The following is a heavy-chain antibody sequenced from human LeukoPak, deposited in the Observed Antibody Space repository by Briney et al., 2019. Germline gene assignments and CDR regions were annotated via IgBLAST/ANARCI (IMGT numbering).Heavy chain of an antibody. Sequence: ASVKVSCKASGYTFTSYDINWVRQATGQGLEWMGRMNPNSGNTGYAQKFQGRVTITRNTSISTAYMELSSLRSEDTAVYYCARGLNYYDSSGYYESPYAFDIWGQGTTVTVSS. J-gene: IGHJ3*02. CDR3: ARGLNYYDSSGYYESPYAFDI. CDR2: MNPNSGNT. D-gene: IGHD3-22*01. CDR1: GYTFTSYD. V-gene: IGHV1-8*03.